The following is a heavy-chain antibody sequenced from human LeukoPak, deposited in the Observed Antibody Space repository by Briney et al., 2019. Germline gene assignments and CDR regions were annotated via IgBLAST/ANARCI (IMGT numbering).Heavy chain of an antibody. CDR2: IYYSGST. J-gene: IGHJ5*02. CDR1: GGSISSYY. V-gene: IGHV4-59*01. CDR3: ARAESVAGLDWFDP. Sequence: PSETLSLTCTVSGGSISSYYWSWIRQPPGKGLEWIGYIYYSGSTNYNPSLKSRVTISVDTSKNQFSLKLSSVTAADTAVYYCARAESVAGLDWFDPWGQGTLVTVSS. D-gene: IGHD6-19*01.